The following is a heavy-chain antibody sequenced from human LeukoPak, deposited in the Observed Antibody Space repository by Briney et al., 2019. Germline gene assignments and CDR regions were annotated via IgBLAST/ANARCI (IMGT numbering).Heavy chain of an antibody. Sequence: PSETLSLTCTVSGDSISSYYWSWIRQPPGKGLEWIGYIYHSGSTNYNPSLKSRATISVDTSKNRFSLKLSSVTAADTAVYYCARERVGSSYYMDVWGKGTTVTISS. CDR1: GDSISSYY. CDR2: IYHSGST. CDR3: ARERVGSSYYMDV. J-gene: IGHJ6*03. V-gene: IGHV4-59*12.